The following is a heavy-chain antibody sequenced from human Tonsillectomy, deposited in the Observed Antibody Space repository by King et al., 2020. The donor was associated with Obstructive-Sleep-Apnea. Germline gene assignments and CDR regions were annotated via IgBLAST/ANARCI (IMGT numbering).Heavy chain of an antibody. V-gene: IGHV4-34*01. CDR3: ARGSGYVDY. CDR1: GGSFSGYY. Sequence: VQLQQWGAGLLKPSETLSLTCAVYGGSFSGYYWSWIRQTPGKGLEWIGEINQSGSPNYNPSLKRRVTMSVDTSKNHFSLKLSSVTAAVTAVYYCARGSGYVDYWGQGTLVTVSS. J-gene: IGHJ4*02. D-gene: IGHD1-26*01. CDR2: INQSGSP.